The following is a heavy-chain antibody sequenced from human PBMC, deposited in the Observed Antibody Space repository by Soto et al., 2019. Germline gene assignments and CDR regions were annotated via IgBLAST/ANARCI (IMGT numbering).Heavy chain of an antibody. V-gene: IGHV3-7*05. CDR2: IKPDGSEK. CDR3: GRDWDV. J-gene: IGHJ6*02. CDR1: GITISTYW. Sequence: EVQLVESGGGLVQPGGSLRLSCAASGITISTYWMSWVRQAPGKGLEWVANIKPDGSEKYYVDSVKGRFTISRDDVKNSLYLQMNRLRAADTAVYYWGRDWDVWGQGTTVTVSS.